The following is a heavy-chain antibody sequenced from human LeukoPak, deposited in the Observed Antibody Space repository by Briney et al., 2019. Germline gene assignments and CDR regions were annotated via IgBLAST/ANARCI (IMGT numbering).Heavy chain of an antibody. J-gene: IGHJ4*02. Sequence: SETLSLTCTVSGGSISSSSYYWGWIRQPPGKGLEWIGSIYYSGSTYYNPSLKSRVTISVDTSKNQFSLKLSSVTAADTAVYYCARAGKDGYNYTPWISHYYFDYWGQGTLVTVSS. D-gene: IGHD5-24*01. CDR3: ARAGKDGYNYTPWISHYYFDY. CDR1: GGSISSSSYY. CDR2: IYYSGST. V-gene: IGHV4-39*07.